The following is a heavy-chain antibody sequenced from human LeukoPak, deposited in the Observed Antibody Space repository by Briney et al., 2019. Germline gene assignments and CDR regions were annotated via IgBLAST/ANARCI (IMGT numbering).Heavy chain of an antibody. CDR1: GFTFSSYA. D-gene: IGHD3-10*01. CDR2: ISGSGGST. J-gene: IGHJ4*02. Sequence: GGSLRLSCAASGFTFSSYAMSWVRQAPGKGLEWVSAISGSGGSTYYADSVKGRFTISRDNAKNSLYLQMNSLRAEDTAVYYCARAPAEESAVDYWGQGTLVTVSS. V-gene: IGHV3-23*01. CDR3: ARAPAEESAVDY.